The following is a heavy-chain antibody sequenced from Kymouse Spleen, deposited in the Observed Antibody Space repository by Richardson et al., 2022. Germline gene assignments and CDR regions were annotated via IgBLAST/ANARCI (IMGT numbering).Heavy chain of an antibody. J-gene: IGHJ4*02. D-gene: IGHD3-10*01. CDR2: ISSSSSYI. Sequence: EVQLVESGGGLVKPGGSLRLSCAASGFTFSSYSMNWVRQAPGKGLEWVSSISSSSSYIYYADSVKGRFTISRDNAKNSLYLQMNSLRAEDTAVYYCARGVTMVRGVKHYYFDYWGQGTLVTVSS. CDR3: ARGVTMVRGVKHYYFDY. CDR1: GFTFSSYS. V-gene: IGHV3-21*03.